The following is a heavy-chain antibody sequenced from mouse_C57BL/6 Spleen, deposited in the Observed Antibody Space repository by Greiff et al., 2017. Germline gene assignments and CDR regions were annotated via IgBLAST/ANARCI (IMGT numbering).Heavy chain of an antibody. V-gene: IGHV1-64*01. J-gene: IGHJ2*01. CDR3: ARAGLTAPYYFDY. Sequence: VQLQQPGAELVKPGASVKLSCKASGYTFTSYWMNWVKQRPGQGLEWIGMIHPNSGSTNYNEKFKSKATLTVDKSSSTAYMQLSSLTSEDSAVYYCARAGLTAPYYFDYWGQGTTLTVAS. CDR1: GYTFTSYW. D-gene: IGHD4-1*01. CDR2: IHPNSGST.